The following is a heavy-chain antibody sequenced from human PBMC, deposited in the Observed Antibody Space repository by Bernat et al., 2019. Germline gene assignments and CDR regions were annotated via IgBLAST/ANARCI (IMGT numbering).Heavy chain of an antibody. D-gene: IGHD2-2*01. CDR3: ASRYCSSTSCHYYYYMDV. CDR2: INAGNGNT. Sequence: QVQLVQSGAEVKKPGASVKVSCKASGYTFTSYAMHWVRQAPGQRLEWMGWINAGNGNTKYSKKFQGRVTITRNTSASTAYMELSSLRSEDTAVYYCASRYCSSTSCHYYYYMDVWGKGTTVTVSS. J-gene: IGHJ6*03. V-gene: IGHV1-3*01. CDR1: GYTFTSYA.